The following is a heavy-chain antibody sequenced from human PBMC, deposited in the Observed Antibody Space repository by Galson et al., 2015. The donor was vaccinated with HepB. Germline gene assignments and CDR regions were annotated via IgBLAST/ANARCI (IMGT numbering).Heavy chain of an antibody. CDR2: IYSGGST. V-gene: IGHV3-66*02. D-gene: IGHD3-10*01. J-gene: IGHJ5*02. CDR1: GFTVSSYY. CDR3: ARDTVATMFRGVPHNWFDP. Sequence: SLRLSCAASGFTVSSYYMSWVRQAPGKRLEWVAGIYSGGSTYYADSEKGRFTISRDNSKNTMYFQMNSLRAEDTAVYYCARDTVATMFRGVPHNWFDPWGQGTLVTVSS.